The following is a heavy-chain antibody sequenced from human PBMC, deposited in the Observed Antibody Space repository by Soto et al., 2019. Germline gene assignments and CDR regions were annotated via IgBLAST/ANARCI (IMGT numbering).Heavy chain of an antibody. D-gene: IGHD1-1*01. Sequence: SETLSLTCSVPGGSISGYFWSWFLQPPGKGLDWIGYVYYTGNTNYNPSLKSRVTISVDISKNQFSLKLSTVTAADTAVYYCARDQLGRHNAAFEIWGQGTMVTVSS. CDR1: GGSISGYF. V-gene: IGHV4-59*01. CDR2: VYYTGNT. CDR3: ARDQLGRHNAAFEI. J-gene: IGHJ3*02.